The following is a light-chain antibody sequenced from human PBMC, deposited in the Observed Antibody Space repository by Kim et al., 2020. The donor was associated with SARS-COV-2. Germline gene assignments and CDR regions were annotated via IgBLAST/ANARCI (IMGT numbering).Light chain of an antibody. CDR1: SSNIGAGYD. J-gene: IGLJ2*01. CDR2: DNT. CDR3: QSYDSSLSDVV. Sequence: QSVMTQPPSISGAPGQRVTISCTGSSSNIGAGYDVHWYRQLPGKAPKLLIYDNTNRPSGVPDRFSGSKSGTSGSLAITGLQAEHEADYYCQSYDSSLSDVVFGGVTQLTVL. V-gene: IGLV1-40*01.